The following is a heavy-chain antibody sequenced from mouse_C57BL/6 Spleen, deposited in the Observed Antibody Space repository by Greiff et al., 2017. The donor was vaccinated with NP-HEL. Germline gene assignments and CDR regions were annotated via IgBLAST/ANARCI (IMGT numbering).Heavy chain of an antibody. D-gene: IGHD2-1*01. CDR3: ASYGNYGDY. V-gene: IGHV1-69*01. CDR1: GYTFTSYW. CDR2: IDPSDSYT. J-gene: IGHJ2*01. Sequence: VKLQQPGAELVMPGASVKLSCKASGYTFTSYWMHWVKQRPGQGLEWIGEIDPSDSYTNYNQKFKGKSTLTVDKSSSTAYMQLSSLTSEDSAVYYCASYGNYGDYWGQGTTLTVSS.